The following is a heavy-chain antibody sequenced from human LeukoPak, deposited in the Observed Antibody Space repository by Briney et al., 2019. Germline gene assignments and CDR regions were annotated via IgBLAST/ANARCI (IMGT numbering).Heavy chain of an antibody. D-gene: IGHD2-8*01. CDR3: ATTPYYSTNGYCDY. CDR2: IYPHASDV. CDR1: GYSFSTYW. J-gene: IGHJ4*02. V-gene: IGHV5-51*01. Sequence: GESLKISCKGSGYSFSTYWTDWARQLPGKGLEWMGIIYPHASDVKYTPSFQGQVTISADKSINTAYLQWSSLKASDTAVYYCATTPYYSTNGYCDYWGQGTLVTVSS.